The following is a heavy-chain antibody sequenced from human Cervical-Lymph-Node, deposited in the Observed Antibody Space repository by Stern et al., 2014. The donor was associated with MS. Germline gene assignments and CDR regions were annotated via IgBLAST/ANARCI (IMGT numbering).Heavy chain of an antibody. Sequence: VQLVQSGAEVKKPGSSVKVSCKASGDTFSSYAINWVRQVPGQGLEWMGGITLVFVTTNYAHKFQDRVTITADKSTNTAYMELMTLRSEDTAVYYCARGGGLVGYFDYWGQGTLVSVSS. CDR1: GDTFSSYA. CDR2: ITLVFVTT. J-gene: IGHJ4*02. D-gene: IGHD1-26*01. V-gene: IGHV1-69*06. CDR3: ARGGGLVGYFDY.